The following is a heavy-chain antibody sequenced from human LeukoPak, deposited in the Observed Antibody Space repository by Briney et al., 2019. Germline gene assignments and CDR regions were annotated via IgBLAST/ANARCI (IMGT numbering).Heavy chain of an antibody. J-gene: IGHJ4*02. Sequence: SETLSLTCAVYGGSFSGYYWSWIRQPPGKGLGWIGEINHSGSTNYNPSLKSRVTISVDTSKNQFSLKLSSVTAADTAVYYCARAVRIAAATYYFDYWGQGTLVTVSS. CDR2: INHSGST. CDR3: ARAVRIAAATYYFDY. V-gene: IGHV4-34*01. D-gene: IGHD6-13*01. CDR1: GGSFSGYY.